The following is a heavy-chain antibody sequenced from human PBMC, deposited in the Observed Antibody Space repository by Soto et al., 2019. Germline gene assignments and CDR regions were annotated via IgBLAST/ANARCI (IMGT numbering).Heavy chain of an antibody. D-gene: IGHD2-15*01. CDR3: AGGYCSGGSCYRTPYYYYYMDV. J-gene: IGHJ6*03. CDR1: GFTFSSYS. V-gene: IGHV3-48*01. CDR2: ISSSSSTI. Sequence: EVQLVESGGGLVQPGGSLRLSCAASGFTFSSYSMNWVRQAPGKGLEWVSYISSSSSTIYYADSVKGRFTISRDNAKNSLYLQMNSLRAEDTAVYYCAGGYCSGGSCYRTPYYYYYMDVWGKGTTVTVSS.